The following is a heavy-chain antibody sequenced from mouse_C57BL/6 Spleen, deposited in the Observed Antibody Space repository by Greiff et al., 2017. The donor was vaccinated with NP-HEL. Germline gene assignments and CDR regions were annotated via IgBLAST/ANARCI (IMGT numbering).Heavy chain of an antibody. CDR1: GYTFTSYW. D-gene: IGHD1-1*01. Sequence: QVQLKQPGAELVKPGASVKLSCKASGYTFTSYWMQWVKQRPGQGLEWIGEIDPSDSYTNYNQKFKGKATLTVDTSSSTAYMQLSSLTSEDSAVYYCARSGYGSSLYWYFDVWGTGTTVTVSS. V-gene: IGHV1-50*01. CDR3: ARSGYGSSLYWYFDV. J-gene: IGHJ1*03. CDR2: IDPSDSYT.